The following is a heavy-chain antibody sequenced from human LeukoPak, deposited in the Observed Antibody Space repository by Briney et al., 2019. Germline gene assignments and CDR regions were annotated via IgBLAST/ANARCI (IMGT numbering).Heavy chain of an antibody. D-gene: IGHD4-11*01. Sequence: PGGSLRLSCAASGFTFSSYAMHWVRQAPGKGMEWVSYTSSSGSTIYYADSVKGRFTISRDNAKNSLYLQMNSLRAEDTAVYYCARVQAVTKGGNYFDNWGQGTLVTVSS. CDR3: ARVQAVTKGGNYFDN. J-gene: IGHJ4*02. CDR1: GFTFSSYA. V-gene: IGHV3-48*03. CDR2: TSSSGSTI.